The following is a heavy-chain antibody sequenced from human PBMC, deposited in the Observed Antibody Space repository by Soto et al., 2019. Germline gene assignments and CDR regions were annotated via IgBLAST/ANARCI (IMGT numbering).Heavy chain of an antibody. Sequence: SQTLSLTCAITGDSVSSNSAGWSWVRQSPSRGLEWLGRTYYRSKWYYEYAVSVRGRITINPDTSKNQYSLQLNSVTPEDTAVYSCARGEQYSGRIFDYWGQGNLVTVSS. J-gene: IGHJ4*01. V-gene: IGHV6-1*01. CDR1: GDSVSSNSAG. CDR2: TYYRSKWYY. D-gene: IGHD5-12*01. CDR3: ARGEQYSGRIFDY.